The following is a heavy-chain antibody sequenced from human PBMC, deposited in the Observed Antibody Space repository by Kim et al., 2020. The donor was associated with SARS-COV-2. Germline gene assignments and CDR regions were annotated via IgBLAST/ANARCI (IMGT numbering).Heavy chain of an antibody. D-gene: IGHD1-1*01. CDR3: ARGGRWSTSLDY. V-gene: IGHV4-61*02. CDR2: ISATGST. CDR1: GDSISSKTYY. Sequence: SETLSLTCTVSGDSISSKTYYWNWIRQPAGKGLEWIGRISATGSTNCNPSLKSRVTISVDTSKNQFSLKLSPVTAADTAVYYCARGGRWSTSLDYWGQGTLVTVSS. J-gene: IGHJ4*02.